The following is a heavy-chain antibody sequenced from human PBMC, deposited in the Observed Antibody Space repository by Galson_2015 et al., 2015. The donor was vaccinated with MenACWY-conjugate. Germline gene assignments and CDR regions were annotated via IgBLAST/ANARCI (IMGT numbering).Heavy chain of an antibody. CDR2: VNSDGSGT. J-gene: IGHJ6*03. Sequence: SLRLSCAASGFTFSSYWMHWVRQAPGKGLVWVSRVNSDGSGTGYADSVKGRLIISRDNSKNTLYLQMNSPRADDTAVYYCAKDWSVPYSTISYYFYMDVWGKGTTVTVSS. CDR3: AKDWSVPYSTISYYFYMDV. D-gene: IGHD6-13*01. V-gene: IGHV3-74*01. CDR1: GFTFSSYW.